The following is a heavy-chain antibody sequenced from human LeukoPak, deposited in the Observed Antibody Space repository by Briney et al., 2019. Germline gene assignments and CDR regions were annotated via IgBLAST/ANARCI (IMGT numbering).Heavy chain of an antibody. D-gene: IGHD3-3*01. V-gene: IGHV4-59*01. CDR1: GGSISSYY. Sequence: SETLSLTCTVSGGSISSYYWSWIRQPPGKGLVWIGYIYYSGSTNYNPSLKSRVTISVDTSKNQFSLKLSSVTAADTAVYYCARAVPDNYDFWSGYYLPATAICYFDYWGQGTLVTVSS. J-gene: IGHJ4*02. CDR2: IYYSGST. CDR3: ARAVPDNYDFWSGYYLPATAICYFDY.